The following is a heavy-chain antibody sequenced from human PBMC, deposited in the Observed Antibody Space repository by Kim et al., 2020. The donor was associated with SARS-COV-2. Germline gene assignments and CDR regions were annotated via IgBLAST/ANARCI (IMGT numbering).Heavy chain of an antibody. CDR2: ISGSGGST. D-gene: IGHD3-22*01. CDR1: GFTFSSYA. CDR3: AKDLKAYYYDSSGYYSFGMDV. V-gene: IGHV3-23*01. Sequence: GGSLRLSCAASGFTFSSYAMSWVRQAPGKGLEWVSAISGSGGSTYYADSVKGRFTISRDNSKNTLYLQMNSLRAEDTAVYYCAKDLKAYYYDSSGYYSFGMDVWGQGTTVTVSS. J-gene: IGHJ6*02.